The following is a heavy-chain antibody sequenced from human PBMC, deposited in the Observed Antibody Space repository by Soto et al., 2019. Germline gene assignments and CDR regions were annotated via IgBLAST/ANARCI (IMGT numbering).Heavy chain of an antibody. CDR1: GFTFSSYG. D-gene: IGHD6-13*01. CDR2: INSDGSST. Sequence: GGSLRLSCAASGFTFSSYGMHWVRQAPGKGLVWVSRINSDGSSTSYADSVKGRFTISRDNAKNTLYLQMNSLRAEDTAVYYCARSPGSWYVGVGYYYYMDVWGKGTTVTVSS. V-gene: IGHV3-74*01. J-gene: IGHJ6*03. CDR3: ARSPGSWYVGVGYYYYMDV.